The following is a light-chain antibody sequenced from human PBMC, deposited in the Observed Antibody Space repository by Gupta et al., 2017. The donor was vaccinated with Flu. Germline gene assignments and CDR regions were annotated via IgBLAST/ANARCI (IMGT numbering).Light chain of an antibody. CDR1: YTIENHY. V-gene: IGLV1-51*02. Sequence: YTIENHYVSWYQQLPGTAPELLIYKANERPSGIPDRFSGSRSGASATLAITGVQTGDEADYYCRTADSTRSAGVFGGGTKVTVL. CDR2: KAN. J-gene: IGLJ2*01. CDR3: RTADSTRSAGV.